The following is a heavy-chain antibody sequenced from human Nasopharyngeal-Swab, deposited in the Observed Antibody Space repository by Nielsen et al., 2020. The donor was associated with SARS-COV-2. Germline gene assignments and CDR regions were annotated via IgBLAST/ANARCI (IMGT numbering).Heavy chain of an antibody. Sequence: SETLSLTCAFYGGSFSGYSWIWIRQPPGKGLEWIGEIHHSGSTDYNPSLKSRVTISVDTSKNQFSLKLSSVTAADTAVFYCARGPVRYDFWSGYYCGFDYWGQGTLVTVSA. CDR1: GGSFSGYS. V-gene: IGHV4-34*01. D-gene: IGHD3-3*01. CDR3: ARGPVRYDFWSGYYCGFDY. J-gene: IGHJ4*02. CDR2: IHHSGST.